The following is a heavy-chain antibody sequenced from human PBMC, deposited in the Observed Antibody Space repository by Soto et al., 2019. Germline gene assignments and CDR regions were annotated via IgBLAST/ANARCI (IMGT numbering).Heavy chain of an antibody. D-gene: IGHD3-16*01. V-gene: IGHV4-39*01. CDR1: GGSISSSSYY. J-gene: IGHJ6*02. CDR3: ARHNGPLYVGYYYDMDV. CDR2: IYYSGYT. Sequence: SETLSLTCTVSGGSISSSSYYWGWIRQPPGKGLEWTGSIYYSGYTYYNPSLKSRVTISVDTSKNQFSLKLSSVTAADTAVYYCARHNGPLYVGYYYDMDVWAQGTTVTVSS.